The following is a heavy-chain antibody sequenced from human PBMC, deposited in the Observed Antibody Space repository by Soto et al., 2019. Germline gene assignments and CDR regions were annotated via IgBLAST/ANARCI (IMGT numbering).Heavy chain of an antibody. CDR2: MNPHTCDT. D-gene: IGHD3-10*01. Sequence: ASVKVSCKPCGYSFTSLHFNCVLPATGQALDWIVWMNPHTCDTGFAQRFQSIVTMTRNTSINTAYMELRSLRSQDTPVYYCARGSPGPVDHWGQGTQVTVSS. CDR3: ARGSPGPVDH. J-gene: IGHJ4*02. V-gene: IGHV1-8*01. CDR1: GYSFTSLH.